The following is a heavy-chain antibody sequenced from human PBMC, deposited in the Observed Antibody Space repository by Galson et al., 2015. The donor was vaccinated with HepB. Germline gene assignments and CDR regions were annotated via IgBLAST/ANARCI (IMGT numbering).Heavy chain of an antibody. CDR1: GFTFSSYA. Sequence: SLRLSCAASGFTFSSYAMSWVRQAPGKGLEWVSAISGSGGSTYYADSVKGRFTISRDNSKNTLYLQMNSLRAEDTAVYYCAKDMVHRYSGSPTDYWGQGTLVTVSS. D-gene: IGHD1-26*01. CDR3: AKDMVHRYSGSPTDY. V-gene: IGHV3-23*01. J-gene: IGHJ4*02. CDR2: ISGSGGST.